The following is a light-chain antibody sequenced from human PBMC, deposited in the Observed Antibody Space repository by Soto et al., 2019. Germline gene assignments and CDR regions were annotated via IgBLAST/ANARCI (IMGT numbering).Light chain of an antibody. Sequence: EIVLTQSPDTLSLSPGERATLSCRASQSVSSNLAWYQQKPGQAPRLLMYGASTRGAGIPDRFSGSGSGTDFTLTISRLEPEDFAMYFCHQYSSSLTWTFGQGTKV. CDR2: GAS. J-gene: IGKJ1*01. CDR3: HQYSSSLTWT. CDR1: QSVSSN. V-gene: IGKV3-20*01.